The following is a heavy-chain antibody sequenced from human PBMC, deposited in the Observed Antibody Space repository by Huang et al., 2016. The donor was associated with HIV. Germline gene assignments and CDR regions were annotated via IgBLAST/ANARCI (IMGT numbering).Heavy chain of an antibody. D-gene: IGHD2-21*01. CDR1: GASFSYYY. CDR3: ARERISTCGHYYYYYHMDV. CDR2: IHHSGST. V-gene: IGHV4-34*01. J-gene: IGHJ6*03. Sequence: QVQLQQWGAGLLKPSETLSLTCAVDGASFSYYYWSCIRQPPGKGLEWIGEIHHSGSTNYNPTLNGRVTMSVDTSQNQFSLKLSAVTAADTAVYYCARERISTCGHYYYYYHMDVWGKGTTVSVSS.